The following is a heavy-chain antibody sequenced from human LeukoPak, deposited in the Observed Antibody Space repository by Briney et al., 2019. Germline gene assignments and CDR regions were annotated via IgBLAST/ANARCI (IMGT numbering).Heavy chain of an antibody. D-gene: IGHD3-10*01. V-gene: IGHV3-33*01. J-gene: IGHJ6*02. Sequence: GGSLRLSCAASGFIFSSYGMHWVRQAPGKGLEWVAVIWYDGSNKYYADSVKGRFTISRDNSKNTLYLQMNSLRAEDTAVYYCARSMVRGVIIYYGMDVWGQGTTVTVSS. CDR1: GFIFSSYG. CDR2: IWYDGSNK. CDR3: ARSMVRGVIIYYGMDV.